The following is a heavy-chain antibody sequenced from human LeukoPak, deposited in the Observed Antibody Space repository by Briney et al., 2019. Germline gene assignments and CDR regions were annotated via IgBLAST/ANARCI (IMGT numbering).Heavy chain of an antibody. J-gene: IGHJ5*02. CDR2: INHSGST. CDR1: GGSFSGYY. Sequence: SETLSLTCAVYGGSFSGYYWSWIRQPPGKGLEWIGEINHSGSTNYNPSLKSRVTISVDTSKNQFSLKLSSVTAADTAVYYCAREGRGINIWFDPWGQGTLVTVSS. CDR3: AREGRGINIWFDP. V-gene: IGHV4-34*01. D-gene: IGHD3-16*01.